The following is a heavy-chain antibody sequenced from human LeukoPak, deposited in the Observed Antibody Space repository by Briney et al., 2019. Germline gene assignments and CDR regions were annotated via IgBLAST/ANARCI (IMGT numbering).Heavy chain of an antibody. D-gene: IGHD3-3*01. V-gene: IGHV1-69*05. CDR1: GDTFNTYS. Sequence: SVKVSCKASGDTFNTYSFSWVRQAPGQGLEWMGGIIPIFGTANYAQKFQGRVTITTDESTSTAYMELSSLRSEDTAVYYCARTRTSIFGGVNYFDYWGQGTLVTVSS. J-gene: IGHJ4*02. CDR2: IIPIFGTA. CDR3: ARTRTSIFGGVNYFDY.